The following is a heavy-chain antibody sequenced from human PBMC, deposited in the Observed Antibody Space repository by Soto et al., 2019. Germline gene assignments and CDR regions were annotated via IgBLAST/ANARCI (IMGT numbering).Heavy chain of an antibody. CDR2: ISPYNDDT. J-gene: IGHJ6*02. V-gene: IGHV1-18*01. CDR1: GYTFSSYG. Sequence: QAQLVQSGVEVKKPGASVKVSCKASGYTFSSYGINWVRQAPGQGLEWLGWISPYNDDTKYAQKLQGRVTMTTDTSSITAYMALRSLRSDDTAVYFCARGGYYDSSGSRNYHYYGMDVWGHGTTVTVSS. CDR3: ARGGYYDSSGSRNYHYYGMDV. D-gene: IGHD3-22*01.